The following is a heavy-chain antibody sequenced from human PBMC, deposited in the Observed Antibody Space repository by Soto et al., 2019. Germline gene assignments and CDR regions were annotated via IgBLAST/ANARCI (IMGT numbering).Heavy chain of an antibody. CDR3: AREINIAGGVYYYYGMDV. CDR1: GFTFSSYS. CDR2: ISSSSSTI. D-gene: IGHD6-13*01. V-gene: IGHV3-48*02. Sequence: GGSLRLSCAASGFTFSSYSMNWVRQAPGKGLEWVSYISSSSSTIYYAGSVKGRFTISRDNAKNSLYLQMNSLRDEDTAVYYCAREINIAGGVYYYYGMDVWGQGTTVTVSS. J-gene: IGHJ6*02.